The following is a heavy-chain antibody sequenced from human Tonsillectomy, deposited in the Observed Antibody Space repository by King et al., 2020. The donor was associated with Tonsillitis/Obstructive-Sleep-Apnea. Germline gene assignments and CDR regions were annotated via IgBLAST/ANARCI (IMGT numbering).Heavy chain of an antibody. D-gene: IGHD1-14*01. J-gene: IGHJ5*02. CDR2: ISGSGGST. V-gene: IGHV3-23*04. CDR1: GFTFSTYA. CDR3: ANDLGWESGMA. Sequence: VQLVESGGGLVQPGGSLGLSCAASGFTFSTYAMTWVRQAPGKGLEWVSAISGSGGSTYYADSVKGRFTISRDNSKHTLYLQMNSLRAADTAVYYCANDLGWESGMAWGQGTLVTVSS.